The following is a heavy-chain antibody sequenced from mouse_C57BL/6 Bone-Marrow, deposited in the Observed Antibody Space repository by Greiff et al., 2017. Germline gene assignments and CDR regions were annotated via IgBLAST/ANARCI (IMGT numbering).Heavy chain of an antibody. CDR2: IYYSGTI. J-gene: IGHJ2*01. Sequence: EVKVVESGPGLVKPSQTVFLTCTVTGISITTGNYRWSWIRQFPGNKLEWIGSIYYSGTITYNPSLTSRTTITRDTPKNQFFLEMNSLTAEDTATYYCARDRNYYGLDYWGQGTTLTVSS. D-gene: IGHD1-1*01. CDR1: GISITTGNYR. V-gene: IGHV3-5*01. CDR3: ARDRNYYGLDY.